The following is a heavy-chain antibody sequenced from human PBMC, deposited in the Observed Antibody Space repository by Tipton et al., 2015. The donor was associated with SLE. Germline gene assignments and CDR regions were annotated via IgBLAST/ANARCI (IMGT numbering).Heavy chain of an antibody. Sequence: SLRLSCAASRFTFSTYWMSWVRQAPGKGLEWVANIKQDGSVKQYVGSVKGRFTISRDNARNALFLQMNSLRAEDTAVYYCARDPDYDLLSGQGFDPWGQGTLVTVSS. CDR1: RFTFSTYW. D-gene: IGHD3-3*01. CDR2: IKQDGSVK. V-gene: IGHV3-7*01. CDR3: ARDPDYDLLSGQGFDP. J-gene: IGHJ5*02.